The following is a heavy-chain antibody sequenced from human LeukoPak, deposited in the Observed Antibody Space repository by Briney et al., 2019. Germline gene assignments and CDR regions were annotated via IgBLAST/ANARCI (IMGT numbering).Heavy chain of an antibody. J-gene: IGHJ1*01. V-gene: IGHV3-48*01. CDR3: ARAGVFNYYDSSGYSFQH. CDR2: ISSSSSTI. CDR1: GFTFSSYS. D-gene: IGHD3-22*01. Sequence: GGSLRLSCAASGFTFSSYSMNWVRQATAKGLAWVSYISSSSSTIYYADSVKGRFTISRDNAKNSLYLQMNSLRAEDTAVYYCARAGVFNYYDSSGYSFQHWGQGTLVTVSS.